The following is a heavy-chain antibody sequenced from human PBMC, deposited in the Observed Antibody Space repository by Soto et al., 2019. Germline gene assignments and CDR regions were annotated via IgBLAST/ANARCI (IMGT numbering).Heavy chain of an antibody. CDR1: GGSISSSSYY. CDR3: ARDFFDSSDYTTNWFDP. D-gene: IGHD3-22*01. Sequence: PSETLSLTCTVSGGSISSSSYYWGWIRQPPGKGLEWIGSIYYSGNTYYNPSLKSRVTISVDTAKNQFSLKLSSVTAADTALYYCARDFFDSSDYTTNWFDPWGQGTLVTVPQ. V-gene: IGHV4-39*01. CDR2: IYYSGNT. J-gene: IGHJ5*02.